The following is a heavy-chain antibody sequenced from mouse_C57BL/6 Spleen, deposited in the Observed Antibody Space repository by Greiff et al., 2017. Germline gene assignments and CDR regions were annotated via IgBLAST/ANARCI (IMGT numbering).Heavy chain of an antibody. V-gene: IGHV5-16*01. J-gene: IGHJ4*01. Sequence: EVLLVESEGGLVQPGSSMKLSCTASGFTFSDYYMAWVRQVPEKGLEWVANINYDGSSTYYLDSLKSRFIISRDNAKNILYLQLSSLKSEDTATYYCARNYYAPMDYWGQGTSVTVSS. D-gene: IGHD2-1*01. CDR2: INYDGSST. CDR1: GFTFSDYY. CDR3: ARNYYAPMDY.